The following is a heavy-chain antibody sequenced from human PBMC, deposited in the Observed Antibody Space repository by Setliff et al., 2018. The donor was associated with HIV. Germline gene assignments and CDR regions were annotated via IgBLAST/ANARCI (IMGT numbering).Heavy chain of an antibody. CDR1: NYSIISGYY. D-gene: IGHD3-3*01. CDR2: IYHSGST. J-gene: IGHJ3*02. V-gene: IGHV4-38-2*01. Sequence: PSETLSLTCSVSNYSIISGYYWGWIRQPPGRGLEWIGCIYHSGSTYYYPSLKSRVTISIDTSKNQFSLSLTSVTAADTAVYYCARPLTTSYNFWGDAFAIWGQGTMVTVSS. CDR3: ARPLTTSYNFWGDAFAI.